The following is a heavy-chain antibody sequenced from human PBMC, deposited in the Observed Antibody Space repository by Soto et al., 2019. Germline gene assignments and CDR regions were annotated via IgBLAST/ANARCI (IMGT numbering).Heavy chain of an antibody. Sequence: EVQLVESGGGLVQPGGSLRLSCAASGFTFSSYSMNWVRQAPGKGLEWVSYISSSSSTIYYADSAKGRFTIYRDNAKKSLYLQMNSLRDEDTAVYYCARDQWFGHDDRGQGALVTVSS. CDR1: GFTFSSYS. CDR2: ISSSSSTI. V-gene: IGHV3-48*02. CDR3: ARDQWFGHDD. D-gene: IGHD3-10*01. J-gene: IGHJ4*02.